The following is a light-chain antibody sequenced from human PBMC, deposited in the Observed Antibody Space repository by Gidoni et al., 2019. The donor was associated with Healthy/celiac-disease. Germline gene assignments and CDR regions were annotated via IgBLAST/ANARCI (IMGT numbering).Light chain of an antibody. J-gene: IGKJ4*01. CDR3: QQRSNWHLT. V-gene: IGKV3-11*01. CDR2: DAS. Sequence: EIVLTQSPATLSLSPGARATLSCRASQSVSSYLAWYQQKPGQAPMLLIYDASNRATGIPARFSGSGSGTDFTLTISSLEPEDFAVYYCQQRSNWHLTFGGGTKVEIK. CDR1: QSVSSY.